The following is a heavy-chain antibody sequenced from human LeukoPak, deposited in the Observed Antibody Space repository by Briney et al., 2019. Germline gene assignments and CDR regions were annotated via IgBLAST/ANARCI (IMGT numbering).Heavy chain of an antibody. J-gene: IGHJ4*02. CDR2: IWYDGSNK. D-gene: IGHD5-24*01. CDR3: ARDSGYGYNTFPTADY. CDR1: GFTFSSYG. Sequence: PGRSLRLSCLSSGFTFSSYGMHWVRQAPGKGLEWVAFIWYDGSNKYYADSVKGRFTISRDNSENTLYLQMSSLRAGDTALYYCARDSGYGYNTFPTADYWGQGILVTVSS. V-gene: IGHV3-33*01.